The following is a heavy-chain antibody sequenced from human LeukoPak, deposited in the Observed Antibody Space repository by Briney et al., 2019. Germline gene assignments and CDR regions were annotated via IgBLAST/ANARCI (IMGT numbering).Heavy chain of an antibody. V-gene: IGHV4-59*08. CDR2: IYYSGST. CDR3: ARLFPYYYGMDV. J-gene: IGHJ6*02. Sequence: SETLSLTCTVSGGSISSYYWSWIRQPPGKGLEWIGYIYYSGSTNYNPSLKSRVTISVDTSKNQSSLKLSSVTAADTAVYYCARLFPYYYGMDVWGQGTTVTVSS. CDR1: GGSISSYY.